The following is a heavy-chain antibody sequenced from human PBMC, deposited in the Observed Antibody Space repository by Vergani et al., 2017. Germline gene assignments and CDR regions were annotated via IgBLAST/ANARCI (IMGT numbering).Heavy chain of an antibody. CDR1: GGTFSSYA. D-gene: IGHD3-22*01. Sequence: QVQLVQSGAEVKKPGSSVKVSCKASGGTFSSYAISWVRQAPGQGLEWMGRIIPILGIANYAQKFQGRVTITADKSTSTAYMELSSLRSEDTAVYYCAGENTYYYDSSGYYGYWGQGTLVTVSS. CDR2: IIPILGIA. CDR3: AGENTYYYDSSGYYGY. V-gene: IGHV1-69*04. J-gene: IGHJ4*02.